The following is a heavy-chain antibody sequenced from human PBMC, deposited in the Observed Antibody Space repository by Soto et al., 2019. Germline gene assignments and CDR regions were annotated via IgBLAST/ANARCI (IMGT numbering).Heavy chain of an antibody. V-gene: IGHV1-2*04. CDR2: INPNSGGT. CDR1: GYTFTGYY. Sequence: GASVKVSCKASGYTFTGYYMHWVRQAPGQGLEWMGWINPNSGGTNYAQKFQGWVTMTRDTSISTAYMELSRLRSDDTAVYYCARLAQYCGGDCYYFDYWGQGTLVTVSS. CDR3: ARLAQYCGGDCYYFDY. J-gene: IGHJ4*02. D-gene: IGHD2-21*01.